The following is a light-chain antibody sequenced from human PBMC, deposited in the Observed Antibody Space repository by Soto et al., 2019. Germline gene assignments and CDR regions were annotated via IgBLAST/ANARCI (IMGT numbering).Light chain of an antibody. CDR1: SSDVGGYNY. CDR3: SSYTSGSTLYV. Sequence: ALTQPASVSGSPGQSITISCTGTSSDVGGYNYVSWYQHHPGKAPRLMIYASSNRPSGVSHRFSGSRSGNTASLTISGLQAEDEADYYCSSYTSGSTLYVFGTGTKVTVL. J-gene: IGLJ1*01. CDR2: ASS. V-gene: IGLV2-14*01.